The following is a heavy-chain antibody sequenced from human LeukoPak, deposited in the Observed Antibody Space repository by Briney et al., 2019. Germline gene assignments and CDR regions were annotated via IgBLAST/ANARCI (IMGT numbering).Heavy chain of an antibody. D-gene: IGHD4-17*01. Sequence: GGSLRLSCAASGFTFSDYGMHWVRQAPGKGLEWVAFIRDDGSYEYYPDSVKGRFTISRDNSKNTLYLQMNSLRAEDTAVYYCAKDLLTTVTRVWGQGTLVTVSS. CDR1: GFTFSDYG. CDR3: AKDLLTTVTRV. J-gene: IGHJ4*02. CDR2: IRDDGSYE. V-gene: IGHV3-30*02.